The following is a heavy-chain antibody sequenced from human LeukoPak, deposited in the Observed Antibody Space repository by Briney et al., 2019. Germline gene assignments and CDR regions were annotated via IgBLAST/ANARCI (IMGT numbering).Heavy chain of an antibody. Sequence: SETLSLTCTVSGGSISSSNYYWTWIRQPPGKGLGWIGTIYYSGHNYHNPSLKRRVTISVDTSKNQFSLKLSSVTAADTAVYYCARQASSSWFARFDPWGQGTLVTVSS. CDR1: GGSISSSNYY. V-gene: IGHV4-39*01. D-gene: IGHD6-13*01. CDR2: IYYSGHN. CDR3: ARQASSSWFARFDP. J-gene: IGHJ5*02.